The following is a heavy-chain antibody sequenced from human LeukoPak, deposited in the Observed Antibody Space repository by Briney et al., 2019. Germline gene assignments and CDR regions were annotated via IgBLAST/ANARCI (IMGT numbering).Heavy chain of an antibody. CDR2: ISSSSSYI. Sequence: GGSLRLSCAASGFTFRSYSMNWVRQAPGKGLEWVSSISSSSSYIYYADSVKGRFTISRDNAKNSLYLQMNSLRAEDTAVYYCARDLRGYSGYDYPGYYLDYWGQGTLVTVSS. D-gene: IGHD5-12*01. J-gene: IGHJ4*02. V-gene: IGHV3-21*01. CDR3: ARDLRGYSGYDYPGYYLDY. CDR1: GFTFRSYS.